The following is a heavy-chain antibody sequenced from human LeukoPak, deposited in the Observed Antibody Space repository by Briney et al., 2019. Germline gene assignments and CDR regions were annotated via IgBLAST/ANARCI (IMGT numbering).Heavy chain of an antibody. CDR1: GFTFSSYA. V-gene: IGHV3-23*01. CDR2: ISGSGGST. D-gene: IGHD1-7*01. Sequence: GGSLRLSCAASGFTFSSYAMSWVRQAPGKGLEWVSAISGSGGSTYYADSVKGRFTISRDNSKNTLYLQMNSLRAEDTAVYYCARVELSYYYYGMDVWGQGTTVTVSS. J-gene: IGHJ6*02. CDR3: ARVELSYYYYGMDV.